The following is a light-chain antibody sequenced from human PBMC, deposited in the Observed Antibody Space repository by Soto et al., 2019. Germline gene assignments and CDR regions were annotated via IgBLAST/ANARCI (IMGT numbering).Light chain of an antibody. V-gene: IGLV1-44*01. Sequence: QSVLAQPPSASGTPGQTVTISGTGGDPDIGTNFVNWYQHLPGMASKLVIFGNNQRPAGVPDRFSGSKSRTSASLAISGLQSEDEAVYYCAAWDDSLNVVLFGGGTKLTVL. CDR3: AAWDDSLNVVL. J-gene: IGLJ2*01. CDR2: GNN. CDR1: DPDIGTNF.